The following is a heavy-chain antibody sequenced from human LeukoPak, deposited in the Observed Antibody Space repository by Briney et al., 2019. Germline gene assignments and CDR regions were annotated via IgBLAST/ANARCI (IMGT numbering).Heavy chain of an antibody. V-gene: IGHV3-21*04. CDR3: ARGAAIAAAASYYGMDV. J-gene: IGHJ6*02. Sequence: GGSLRLSCAVSGFTFSSYSLNWVRQAPGQGLEWVSSISSSSSYIYYADSVKGRFTISRDNVKNSLYLQMNSLRAEDTAVYYCARGAAIAAAASYYGMDVWGQGTTVTVSS. D-gene: IGHD6-13*01. CDR2: ISSSSSYI. CDR1: GFTFSSYS.